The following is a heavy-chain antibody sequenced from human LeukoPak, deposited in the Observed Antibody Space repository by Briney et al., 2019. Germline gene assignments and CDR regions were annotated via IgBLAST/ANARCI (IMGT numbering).Heavy chain of an antibody. V-gene: IGHV1-18*04. D-gene: IGHD6-19*01. Sequence: ASVKVSCKASGYTFTGYYMHWVRQAPGQGLEWMGWISPYNGNANYAQNFQGRVTMTTDTSTSTAYMELRSLRSDDTAVYYCARDQLSWLSDAFDFWGQGTMVTVSS. CDR1: GYTFTGYY. J-gene: IGHJ3*01. CDR2: ISPYNGNA. CDR3: ARDQLSWLSDAFDF.